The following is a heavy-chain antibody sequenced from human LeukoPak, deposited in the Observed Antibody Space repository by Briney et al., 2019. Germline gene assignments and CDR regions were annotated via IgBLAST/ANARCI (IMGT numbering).Heavy chain of an antibody. J-gene: IGHJ4*02. Sequence: GGSLRLSCAAAGFIFSTYGMHWVRQAPGKGLEWVADIRYDGSNKYYGVCVKGRFTISRDNSKSTLYLHMNSLRAEDTGVYYCARASGPFDYWGKGTLVTVSS. CDR3: ARASGPFDY. V-gene: IGHV3-33*01. CDR1: GFIFSTYG. D-gene: IGHD3-10*01. CDR2: IRYDGSNK.